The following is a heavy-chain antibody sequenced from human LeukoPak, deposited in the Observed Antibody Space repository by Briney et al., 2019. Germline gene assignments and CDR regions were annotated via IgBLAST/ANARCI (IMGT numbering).Heavy chain of an antibody. V-gene: IGHV3-74*01. J-gene: IGHJ4*02. D-gene: IGHD5-24*01. Sequence: GGSRRLSCAASGFTFSSYWMHWVRQAPGKGLVWVSRINSDGSSTSYADSVKGRFTISRDNAKNTLYLQMNSLRAEDTAVYYCAKTLHDGYLTPFDYWGQGTLVTVSS. CDR3: AKTLHDGYLTPFDY. CDR1: GFTFSSYW. CDR2: INSDGSST.